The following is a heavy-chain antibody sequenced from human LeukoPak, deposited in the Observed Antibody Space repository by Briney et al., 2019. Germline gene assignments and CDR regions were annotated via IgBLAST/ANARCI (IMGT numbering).Heavy chain of an antibody. J-gene: IGHJ4*02. CDR1: GGSISSYY. Sequence: SETLSLTCTVSGGSISSYYWSWIRQPAGKRLEWIGRIYTSGSTNYNPSLKSRVTMSVDTSKNQFSLKLSSVTAADTAVYYCARDPGYYGSGSRGAFDYWGQGTLVTVSS. V-gene: IGHV4-4*07. D-gene: IGHD3-10*01. CDR3: ARDPGYYGSGSRGAFDY. CDR2: IYTSGST.